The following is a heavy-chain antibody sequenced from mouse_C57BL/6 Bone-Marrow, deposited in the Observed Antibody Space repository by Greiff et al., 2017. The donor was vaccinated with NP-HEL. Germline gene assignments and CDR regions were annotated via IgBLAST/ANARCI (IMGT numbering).Heavy chain of an antibody. CDR2: ISDGGSYT. Sequence: EVQLVESGGGLVKPGGSLKLSCAASGFTFSSYAMSWVRQTPEKRLEWVATISDGGSYTYYPDNVKGRFTISRDNAKNNLYLQRSHLKSEDTAMYYCARDGYFWYFDVWGTGTTVTVSS. CDR3: ARDGYFWYFDV. CDR1: GFTFSSYA. D-gene: IGHD2-3*01. V-gene: IGHV5-4*01. J-gene: IGHJ1*03.